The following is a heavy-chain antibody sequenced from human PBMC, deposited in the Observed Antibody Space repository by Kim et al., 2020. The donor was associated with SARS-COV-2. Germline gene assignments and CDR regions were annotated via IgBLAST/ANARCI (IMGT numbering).Heavy chain of an antibody. Sequence: GGSLRLSCAASGFTFSRYWMHWVRQAPGKGLVWVARINSDESSTTYADSVKGRFTISRDNAMNTLYLQMNSLRAEDTAVYFCARAGILTGYYSFDFLGQG. J-gene: IGHJ4*02. CDR2: INSDESST. V-gene: IGHV3-74*03. D-gene: IGHD3-9*01. CDR1: GFTFSRYW. CDR3: ARAGILTGYYSFDF.